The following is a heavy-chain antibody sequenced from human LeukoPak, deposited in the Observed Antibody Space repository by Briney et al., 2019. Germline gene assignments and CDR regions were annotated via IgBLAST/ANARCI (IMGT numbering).Heavy chain of an antibody. CDR3: AKDVFNKRYYFDY. V-gene: IGHV3-30*02. CDR2: IRYDGSNK. CDR1: GFTFSSYG. D-gene: IGHD2/OR15-2a*01. Sequence: GGSLRLSCAASGFTFSSYGMHWVRQAPGKGLEWVAFIRYDGSNKYYADSVKGRFTISRDNSKNTLYLQMNSLRAEDTAVYYCAKDVFNKRYYFDYWGQGTLVTVSS. J-gene: IGHJ4*02.